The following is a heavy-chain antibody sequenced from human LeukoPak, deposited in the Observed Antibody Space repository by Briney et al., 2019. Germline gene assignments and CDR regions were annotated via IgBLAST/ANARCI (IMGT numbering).Heavy chain of an antibody. J-gene: IGHJ6*03. CDR3: ARGDRLHDAGYYMDV. D-gene: IGHD1-1*01. Sequence: SETLSLTCTVSSGSITNYYWSWIRQPPGKGLEWIGFIYYSGNTNYNPSLKSRVTISVDTSKNQFSLKLSSMTAADTAVYYCARGDRLHDAGYYMDVWGKGTTVTVSS. CDR1: SGSITNYY. CDR2: IYYSGNT. V-gene: IGHV4-59*01.